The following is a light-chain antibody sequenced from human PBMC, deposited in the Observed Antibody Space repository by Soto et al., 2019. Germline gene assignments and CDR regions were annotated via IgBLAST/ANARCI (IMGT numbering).Light chain of an antibody. CDR3: QQYYSTLIT. CDR1: QSVLYSSYNKSY. CDR2: WAS. J-gene: IGKJ5*01. V-gene: IGKV4-1*01. Sequence: DIALTQSPDSLTPSLGERATINCKSSQSVLYSSYNKSYLAWYQVKPGRPPKTLFSWASTREPGVPDRFSGSGSGTDCSLTFSSLQAEDVAVYYCQQYYSTLITFGQGTRLEIK.